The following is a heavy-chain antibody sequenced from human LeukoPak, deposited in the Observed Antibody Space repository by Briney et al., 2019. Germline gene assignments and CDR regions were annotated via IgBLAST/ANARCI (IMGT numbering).Heavy chain of an antibody. CDR3: ARSTMIEENWFDP. CDR2: IYTSGST. CDR1: GGSICSGSYY. J-gene: IGHJ5*02. V-gene: IGHV4-61*02. Sequence: SETLSLTCTVSGGSICSGSYYWSSIRQPAGKGLEWLGRIYTSGSTNYNPSLKSRVTISVDTSKNQFSLKLSSVTAADTAVYYCARSTMIEENWFDPWGQGTLVTVSS. D-gene: IGHD3-22*01.